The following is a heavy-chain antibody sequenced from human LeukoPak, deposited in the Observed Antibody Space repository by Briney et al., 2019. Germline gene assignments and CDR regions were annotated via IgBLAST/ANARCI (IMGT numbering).Heavy chain of an antibody. V-gene: IGHV1-69*13. J-gene: IGHJ6*02. CDR1: GGTFSSYA. CDR2: IIPIFGTA. Sequence: ASVKVSCKASGGTFSSYAISWVQQAPGQGLEWMGGIIPIFGTANYAQKFQGRVTITADESTSTAYMELSSLRSEDTAVYYCAREENSSSWCEDIDPSSYYYYGMDVWGQGTTVTVSS. D-gene: IGHD6-13*01. CDR3: AREENSSSWCEDIDPSSYYYYGMDV.